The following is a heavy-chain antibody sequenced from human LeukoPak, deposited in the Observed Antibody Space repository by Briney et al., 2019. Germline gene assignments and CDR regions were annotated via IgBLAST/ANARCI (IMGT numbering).Heavy chain of an antibody. D-gene: IGHD4-17*01. CDR2: INPDGSTT. J-gene: IGHJ4*02. Sequence: GGSLRLSCAASGFTLSGYWVHWVRQAPGKGLVLVARINPDGSTTSYADSVKGRITISRDNAKNTLYLQMHSLRAEDTAVYYCARDFHGDHDYWGQGTLVTVSS. V-gene: IGHV3-74*01. CDR1: GFTLSGYW. CDR3: ARDFHGDHDY.